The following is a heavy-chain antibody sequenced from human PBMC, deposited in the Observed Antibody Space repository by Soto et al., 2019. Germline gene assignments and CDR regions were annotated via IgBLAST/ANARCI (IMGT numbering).Heavy chain of an antibody. J-gene: IGHJ4*02. CDR1: GYTFTIYG. V-gene: IGHV1-18*01. D-gene: IGHD3-3*01. CDR2: ISAYNGNT. Sequence: ASVKVSCKASGYTFTIYGISCVLQAPLQWLEWMGWISAYNGNTNYAQKLQGRVTMTTDTSTSTAYMELRSLRSDDTAVYYCARANTIFGVVIIPWFDYWGQGTLVTVSS. CDR3: ARANTIFGVVIIPWFDY.